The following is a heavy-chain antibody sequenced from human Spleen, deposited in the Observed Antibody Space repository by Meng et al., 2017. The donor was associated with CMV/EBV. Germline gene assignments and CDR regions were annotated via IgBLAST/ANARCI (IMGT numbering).Heavy chain of an antibody. CDR2: VNLNSGDA. J-gene: IGHJ6*02. Sequence: ASVKVSCKASGYTFTSYDINWVRQATGQGLEWMGWVNLNSGDAGYARKFQGRVTMTRNTSISTAYMELRSLRSEDTAVYYCARGHNDLDVWGQGTTVTVSS. CDR3: ARGHNDLDV. CDR1: GYTFTSYD. D-gene: IGHD3-3*01. V-gene: IGHV1-8*01.